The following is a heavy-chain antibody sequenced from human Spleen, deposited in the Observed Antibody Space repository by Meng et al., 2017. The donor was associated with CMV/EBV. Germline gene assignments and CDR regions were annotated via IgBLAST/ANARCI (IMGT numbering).Heavy chain of an antibody. V-gene: IGHV3-30*02. CDR3: AKDGSYYYGSGTAWDYYYYGMDV. J-gene: IGHJ6*02. Sequence: GESLKISCAASGFTFSSYGMHWVRQAPGKGLEWVAFIRYDGSNKYYADSVKGRFTISRDNSKSTLYLQMNSLRAEDTAVYYCAKDGSYYYGSGTAWDYYYYGMDVWGQGTTVTVSS. CDR1: GFTFSSYG. D-gene: IGHD3-10*01. CDR2: IRYDGSNK.